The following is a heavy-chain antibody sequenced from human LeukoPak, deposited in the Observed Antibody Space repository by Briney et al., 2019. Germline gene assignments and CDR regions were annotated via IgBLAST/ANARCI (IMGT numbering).Heavy chain of an antibody. V-gene: IGHV3-30*18. Sequence: PGGSQRLSCAVSGFTFSSYGMHWVRQAPGKGLEWVAVISNDGSNKNYVDFVKGRFSISRDNSKNTLYLQMNSLRVEDTAVYYCAKDLVTGVVDGMDVWGQGTTDSVSS. CDR2: ISNDGSNK. J-gene: IGHJ6*02. D-gene: IGHD2-15*01. CDR1: GFTFSSYG. CDR3: AKDLVTGVVDGMDV.